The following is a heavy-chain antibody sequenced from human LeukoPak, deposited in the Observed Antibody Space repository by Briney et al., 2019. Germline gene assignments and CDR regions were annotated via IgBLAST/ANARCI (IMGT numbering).Heavy chain of an antibody. CDR3: ARDEIVATTKANYYYYMDV. CDR1: GFTFSVYW. V-gene: IGHV3-7*01. Sequence: PGGSLRLSCSASGFTFSVYWMTWVRQAPGKGLEWVANIKQDGSEKYYVDSVKDRFTISRDNAKNSLYLQMNSLRAEDTAVYYCARDEIVATTKANYYYYMDVWGKGTTVTISS. CDR2: IKQDGSEK. J-gene: IGHJ6*03. D-gene: IGHD5-12*01.